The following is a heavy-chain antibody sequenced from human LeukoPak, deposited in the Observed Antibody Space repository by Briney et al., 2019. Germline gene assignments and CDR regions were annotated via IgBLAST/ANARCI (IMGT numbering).Heavy chain of an antibody. V-gene: IGHV3-53*01. CDR1: GFTISSYH. J-gene: IGHJ6*02. CDR2: LYTGGKT. D-gene: IGHD6-19*01. Sequence: PGGSLRLSCAASGFTISSYHMSWVRQAPGKGLEWVSVLYTGGKTSYAGAVRGRFTVSRDNSKNTLSLEMNSLRAEDTAVYYCATVRVAGSGWHTGYYYGMDVWGQGTTVTVSS. CDR3: ATVRVAGSGWHTGYYYGMDV.